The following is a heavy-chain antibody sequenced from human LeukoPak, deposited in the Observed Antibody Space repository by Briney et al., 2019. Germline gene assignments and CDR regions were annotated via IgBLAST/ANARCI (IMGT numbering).Heavy chain of an antibody. V-gene: IGHV1-8*01. J-gene: IGHJ2*01. CDR1: GYPFTTYD. CDR2: MNPSSGYT. Sequence: GASVRVSCKASGYPFTTYDINWVRQAPGQGLEWMGWMNPSSGYTGYSQKFQGRVTMTRNTSITTAYMELSSLRSEDTAVYYCARISDRNWYFDLWGRGTLVTVSS. CDR3: ARISDRNWYFDL.